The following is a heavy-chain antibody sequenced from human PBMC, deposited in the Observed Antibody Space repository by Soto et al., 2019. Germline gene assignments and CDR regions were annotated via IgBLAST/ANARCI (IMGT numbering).Heavy chain of an antibody. J-gene: IGHJ3*02. CDR3: ARLPYSGNYYGAFDI. Sequence: PGESLKISCKGSGYSFTSYWIGWVRQMPGKGLEWMGIIYPGDSDTRYSPSFQGQVTISADKSISTAYLQWSSLKASDTAMYYCARLPYSGNYYGAFDIWGQGTMVTVSS. D-gene: IGHD1-26*01. CDR2: IYPGDSDT. CDR1: GYSFTSYW. V-gene: IGHV5-51*01.